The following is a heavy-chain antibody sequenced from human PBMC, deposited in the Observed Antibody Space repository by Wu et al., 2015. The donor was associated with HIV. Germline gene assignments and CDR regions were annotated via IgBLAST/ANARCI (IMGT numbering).Heavy chain of an antibody. V-gene: IGHV1-58*02. CDR3: GRRGLWDDGIEIVRGGMDV. Sequence: QMQLVQSGPEVKKPGTSVKVSCKASGVTLISSVIQWVRQARGQRPEWIGWIVVGSGNTHHAQRFQERVTITRDMSTSTVYMESEHVLRSEDTAVYYCGRRGLWDDGIEIVRGGMDVWGQGTTVTVS. J-gene: IGHJ6*02. CDR1: GVTLISSV. CDR2: IVVGSGNT. D-gene: IGHD3-10*01.